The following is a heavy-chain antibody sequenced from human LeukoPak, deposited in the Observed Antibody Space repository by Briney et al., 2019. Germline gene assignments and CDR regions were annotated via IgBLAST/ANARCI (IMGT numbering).Heavy chain of an antibody. J-gene: IGHJ4*02. CDR3: ARKLGYCSGGSCYSCDY. V-gene: IGHV1-18*01. CDR1: GYTFTSYG. D-gene: IGHD2-15*01. CDR2: ISAYNGNT. Sequence: ASVKVSCKASGYTFTSYGISWVRQAPGQGLEWMGWISAYNGNTNYAQKLQGRVTMTTDTSTSTAYMELRSLRSDDTAVYYCARKLGYCSGGSCYSCDYWGQGTLVTVSS.